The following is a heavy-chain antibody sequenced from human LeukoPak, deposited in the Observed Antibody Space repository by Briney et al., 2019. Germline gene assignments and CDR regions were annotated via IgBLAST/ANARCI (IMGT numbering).Heavy chain of an antibody. CDR2: ISYDGSNK. V-gene: IGHV3-30*04. J-gene: IGHJ4*02. CDR3: ARFGRGGLDY. D-gene: IGHD3-10*01. CDR1: GFTFSSYA. Sequence: PGGSLRLSCAASGFTFSSYAMHWVRQAPGKGLEWVAVISYDGSNKYYADSVKGRFTISRDNSKNTLYLQMNSLRAGDTAVYYCARFGRGGLDYWGQGTLVTVSS.